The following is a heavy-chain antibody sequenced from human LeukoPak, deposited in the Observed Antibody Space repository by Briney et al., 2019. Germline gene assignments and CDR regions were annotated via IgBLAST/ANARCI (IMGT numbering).Heavy chain of an antibody. J-gene: IGHJ4*02. CDR3: AKGRSADITAAINY. V-gene: IGHV3-23*01. CDR1: GGSISSSSYY. Sequence: ETLSLTCTVSGGSISSSSYYWGWIRQPPGKGLEWVSGISGSGDSTYYADSVKGRFTISRDSSNNTLFLQINSLRAADTAAYYCAKGRSADITAAINYWGQGTLVTVSS. D-gene: IGHD6-25*01. CDR2: ISGSGDST.